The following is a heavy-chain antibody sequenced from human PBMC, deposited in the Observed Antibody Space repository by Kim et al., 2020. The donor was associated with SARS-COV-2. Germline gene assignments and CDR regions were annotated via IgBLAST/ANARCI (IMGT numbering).Heavy chain of an antibody. Sequence: GGSLRLSCAASGFTFDDYAMHWVRQAPGKGLEWVSGIRWNSGSIGYADSVKGRFTISRDNAKNSLYLQMNSLRAEDTAMYYCCKLAARLDYGGNDYWGQGNLVTVSS. CDR3: CKLAARLDYGGNDY. CDR2: IRWNSGSI. D-gene: IGHD4-17*01. J-gene: IGHJ4*02. V-gene: IGHV3-9*01. CDR1: GFTFDDYA.